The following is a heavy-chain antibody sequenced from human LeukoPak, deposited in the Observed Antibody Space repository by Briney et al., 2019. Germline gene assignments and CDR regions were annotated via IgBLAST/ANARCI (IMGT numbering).Heavy chain of an antibody. V-gene: IGHV4-31*03. CDR1: GVSISGGGYY. CDR2: IYYSGST. Sequence: SESVSLTCTVSGVSISGGGYYWRWIRQHPGKGLGWIGYIYYSGSTYYNPSLKSRVTISVDTSKNQFSLKLSSVTAADTAVYYCARDGARNGMDVWGQGTTVTVSS. J-gene: IGHJ6*02. CDR3: ARDGARNGMDV. D-gene: IGHD1-26*01.